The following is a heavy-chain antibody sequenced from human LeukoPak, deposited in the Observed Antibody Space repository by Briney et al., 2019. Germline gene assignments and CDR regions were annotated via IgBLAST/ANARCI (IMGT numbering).Heavy chain of an antibody. J-gene: IGHJ5*02. CDR1: GGSTSTYY. CDR2: IYYSGST. D-gene: IGHD2-2*01. Sequence: SDPLSLTCTVSGGSTSTYYWSWIRQPPGMGLVSIGYIYYSGSTNYNPSLKSRVTISVDTSKNQFSLKLRSVTAADTAVYYCARVSRNNWFDRWGQGTLVTVSS. CDR3: ARVSRNNWFDR. V-gene: IGHV4-59*07.